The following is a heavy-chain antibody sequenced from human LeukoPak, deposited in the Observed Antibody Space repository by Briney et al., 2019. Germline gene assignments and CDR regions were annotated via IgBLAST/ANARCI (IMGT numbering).Heavy chain of an antibody. J-gene: IGHJ6*02. V-gene: IGHV1-2*02. CDR2: FNANTGDT. CDR1: GYTFTGFY. Sequence: ASVKVSCKASGYTFTGFYVHWVRQAPGQGLEWMGWFNANTGDTNYAQILQGRITMTRDTSISTAYMELTRLTSDDTAVYYCARTTYDLTTCYYNGMDVWGQRTTVSVSS. D-gene: IGHD2/OR15-2a*01. CDR3: ARTTYDLTTCYYNGMDV.